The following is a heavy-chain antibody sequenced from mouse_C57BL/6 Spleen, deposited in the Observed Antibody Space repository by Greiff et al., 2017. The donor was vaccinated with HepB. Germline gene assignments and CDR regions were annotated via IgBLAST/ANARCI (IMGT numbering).Heavy chain of an antibody. Sequence: QVQLKESGPGLVQPSQSLSITCTVSGFSFTSYGVHWVRQSPGKGLEWLGVIWRGGSTDYNAAFMSRLSITKDNSKSQVFFKMNSLQADDTAIYYGAKNRGGPSYYSKSWYFDVWGTGTTVTVSS. D-gene: IGHD2-5*01. CDR1: GFSFTSYG. CDR2: IWRGGST. CDR3: AKNRGGPSYYSKSWYFDV. J-gene: IGHJ1*03. V-gene: IGHV2-5*01.